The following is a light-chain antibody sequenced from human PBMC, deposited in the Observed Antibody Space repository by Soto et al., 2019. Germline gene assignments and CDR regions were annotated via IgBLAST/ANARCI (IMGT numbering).Light chain of an antibody. J-gene: IGKJ3*01. CDR2: DAS. Sequence: EIVLTQSPATLSLSPGERATLSCRASQTVSFYLAWYQQKPGQAPRLLIYDASKRATGTPARFSGSGSGTDFTLTISSLDPEDFAVYYCQQRSNWPPFTFGPGTKVDIK. CDR3: QQRSNWPPFT. CDR1: QTVSFY. V-gene: IGKV3-11*01.